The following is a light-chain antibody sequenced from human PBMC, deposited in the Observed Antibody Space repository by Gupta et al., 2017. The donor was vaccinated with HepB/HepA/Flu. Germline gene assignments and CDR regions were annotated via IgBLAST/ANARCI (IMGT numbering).Light chain of an antibody. V-gene: IGKV3-20*01. CDR3: QQYCNSLRT. CDR2: GAS. Sequence: DIVLTQSPGTLSLSPGERATLSCRASQTIINNYLAWYQQKPGQAPRLLIYGASSRATGIPDRFSGSGSGTDFALNISRLEPDDFAVYYCQQYCNSLRTFGPGTKVEFK. CDR1: QTIINNY. J-gene: IGKJ1*01.